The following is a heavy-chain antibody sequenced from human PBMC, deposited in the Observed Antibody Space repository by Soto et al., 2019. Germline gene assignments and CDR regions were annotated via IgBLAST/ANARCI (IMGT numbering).Heavy chain of an antibody. CDR2: IYSSGST. CDR3: ARDHPHSYGIYYFDY. Sequence: SETLSVTCTVSGGSISKYYWSWIRQPPGKGLEWIGYIYSSGSTNYNPSLKSRVTISADTSKNQVSLKLTSVTAADTAVYYCARDHPHSYGIYYFDYWGQGTLVTVS. J-gene: IGHJ4*02. V-gene: IGHV4-59*01. CDR1: GGSISKYY. D-gene: IGHD5-18*01.